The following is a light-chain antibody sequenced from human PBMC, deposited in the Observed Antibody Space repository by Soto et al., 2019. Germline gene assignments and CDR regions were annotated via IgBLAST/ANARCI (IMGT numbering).Light chain of an antibody. J-gene: IGKJ1*01. V-gene: IGKV1-27*01. CDR3: QKYDSAPRT. CDR2: AAS. CDR1: HDIFIY. Sequence: DVQVTQSPASLSASVGDRVNISCRTSHDIFIYLAWYQQKAGQVPKLLVNAASSLQSGVPSRFRGSGSGTDFTLTLSSLQPEDVATYYCQKYDSAPRTFGQGTKVEVK.